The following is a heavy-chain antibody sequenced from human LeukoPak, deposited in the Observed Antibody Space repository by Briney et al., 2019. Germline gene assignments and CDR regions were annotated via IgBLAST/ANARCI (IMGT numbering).Heavy chain of an antibody. Sequence: SETLSLTCTVSGGSISSSSYYWGWIRQPPGKGLEWIGSIYYGGSTYYNPSLKSRVTISVDTSKNQFSLKLSSVTAADTAVYYCARWCGGDCYHFDYWGQGTLVTVSS. CDR1: GGSISSSSYY. J-gene: IGHJ4*02. D-gene: IGHD2-21*02. CDR2: IYYGGST. V-gene: IGHV4-39*01. CDR3: ARWCGGDCYHFDY.